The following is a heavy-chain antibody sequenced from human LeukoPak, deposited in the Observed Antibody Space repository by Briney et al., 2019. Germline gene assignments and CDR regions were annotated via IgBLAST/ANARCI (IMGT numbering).Heavy chain of an antibody. CDR1: GGSISSGGYF. CDR3: ARAGDYVAFDI. Sequence: SETLSLTCAVSGGSISSGGYFWSWIRQPPGKGLEWIGYIYHSGSTYYNPSLKSRVTISVDRSKNQFSLKLSSVTAADTAVYYCARAGDYVAFDIWGQGTMVTVSS. CDR2: IYHSGST. V-gene: IGHV4-30-2*01. D-gene: IGHD4-17*01. J-gene: IGHJ3*02.